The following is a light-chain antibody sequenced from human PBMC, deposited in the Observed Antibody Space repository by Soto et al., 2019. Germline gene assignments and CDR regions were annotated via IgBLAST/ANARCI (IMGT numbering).Light chain of an antibody. Sequence: DIPMTQSPSTLSASVGDRVTITCRASQSISSWLAWYQKKPGKAPKLLIYDVSSLESGVPSRFSGSGSGTEFTLTISSLQPDDFATYYCQQYNSYPWTFGQGTKVEIK. CDR1: QSISSW. CDR3: QQYNSYPWT. V-gene: IGKV1-5*01. CDR2: DVS. J-gene: IGKJ1*01.